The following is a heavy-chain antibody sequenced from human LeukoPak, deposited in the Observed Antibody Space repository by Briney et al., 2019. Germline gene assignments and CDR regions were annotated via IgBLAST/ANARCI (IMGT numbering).Heavy chain of an antibody. V-gene: IGHV1-24*01. CDR3: ARVGSGYDSYCFDP. CDR2: FDPEDGET. J-gene: IGHJ5*02. CDR1: GYTLTELS. D-gene: IGHD5-12*01. Sequence: GASVKVSCKVSGYTLTELSIHWVRQAPGKGLEWRGGFDPEDGETIYAQKFQGRVTMTEDISTDTAYMELSSLRSEDTAVYYCARVGSGYDSYCFDPWGQGTLVTVSS.